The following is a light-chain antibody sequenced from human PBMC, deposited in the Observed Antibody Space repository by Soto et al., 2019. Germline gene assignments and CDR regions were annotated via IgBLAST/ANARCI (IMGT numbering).Light chain of an antibody. CDR3: HQYNNWPIT. J-gene: IGKJ5*01. V-gene: IGKV3-15*01. CDR2: DAS. CDR1: QSVSTN. Sequence: EIVMTQSPATLSVSPGERATLSCRASQSVSTNLAWYQQKPGQAPRLLIYDASTRATGLPARFSGRGSGTEFNLTISSLQSEDFGVYYCHQYNNWPITFGQGTRLEI.